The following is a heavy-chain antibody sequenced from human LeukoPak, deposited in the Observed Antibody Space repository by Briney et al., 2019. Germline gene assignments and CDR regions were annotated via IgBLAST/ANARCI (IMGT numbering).Heavy chain of an antibody. CDR1: GGTFSSYA. V-gene: IGHV1-69*05. D-gene: IGHD6-19*01. CDR2: IIPIFGTA. J-gene: IGHJ4*02. CDR3: ARDSLAVAGTFDY. Sequence: SVKVSCKASGGTFSSYAISWVRQAPGQGLEWMGGIIPIFGTANYAQKFQGRVTITTDESTSTTYMELSSLRSEDTAVYYCARDSLAVAGTFDYWGQGTLVTVSS.